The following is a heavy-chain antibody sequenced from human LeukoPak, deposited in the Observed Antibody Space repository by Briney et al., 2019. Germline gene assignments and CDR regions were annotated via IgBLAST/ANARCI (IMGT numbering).Heavy chain of an antibody. CDR2: IYYSGST. V-gene: IGHV4-31*03. D-gene: IGHD2-2*01. CDR1: GGSISSGGYY. CDR3: ARGIVVVQGNWFDP. J-gene: IGHJ5*02. Sequence: TSQTLSLTCTVSGGSISSGGYYWSWIRQHPGKGLEWIGYIYYSGSTYYNPSLKSRVTISVDTSKNQFSLKLSSVTAADTAVYYCARGIVVVQGNWFDPWGQGTLVTVSS.